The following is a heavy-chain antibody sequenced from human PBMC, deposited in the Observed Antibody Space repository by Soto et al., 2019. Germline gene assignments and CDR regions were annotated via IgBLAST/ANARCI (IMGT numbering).Heavy chain of an antibody. CDR3: AREMRYSVPARPDRSLGYYGMDV. D-gene: IGHD5-12*01. Sequence: ASVKVSCKASGYTFTSYYMHWVRQAPGQGLEWMGIINPSGGSTSYAQKFQGRVTITADKSTSTAYMELSSLRSEDTAVYYCAREMRYSVPARPDRSLGYYGMDVWGQGTTVTVSS. CDR1: GYTFTSYY. J-gene: IGHJ6*02. V-gene: IGHV1-46*01. CDR2: INPSGGST.